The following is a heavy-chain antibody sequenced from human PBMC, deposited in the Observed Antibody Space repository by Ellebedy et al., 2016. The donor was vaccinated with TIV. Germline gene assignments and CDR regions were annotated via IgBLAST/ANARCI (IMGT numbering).Heavy chain of an antibody. CDR1: GGSISRDC. Sequence: SETLSLTXTVSGGSISRDCWSWIRQSPGKGLEWIGYIYYSGSTNYNPSLKSRVTISVDMSKNQFSLRLSSVTAADTAVYYCARDWGRAAVLWGQGTLVTVSS. CDR2: IYYSGST. D-gene: IGHD3-16*01. CDR3: ARDWGRAAVL. V-gene: IGHV4-59*01. J-gene: IGHJ4*02.